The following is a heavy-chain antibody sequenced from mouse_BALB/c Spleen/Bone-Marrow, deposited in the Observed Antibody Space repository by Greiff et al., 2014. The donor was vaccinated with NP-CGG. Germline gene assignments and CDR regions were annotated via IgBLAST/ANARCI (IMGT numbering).Heavy chain of an antibody. CDR3: ARQYGNFGVMDY. Sequence: DVKLVESGGDLVKTGGSLKLSCAASGFTFSKYGMSWVRQTPDKRLEWVANISSGGSYTYYPDSVKGRFTISRDNAKNTLYLQMSSLKSEDTAMYYCARQYGNFGVMDYWGQGTSVTVSS. V-gene: IGHV5-6*02. J-gene: IGHJ4*01. CDR2: ISSGGSYT. D-gene: IGHD2-1*01. CDR1: GFTFSKYG.